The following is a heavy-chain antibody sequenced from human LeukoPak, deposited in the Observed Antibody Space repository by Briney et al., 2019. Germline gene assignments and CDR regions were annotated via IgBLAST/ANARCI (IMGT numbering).Heavy chain of an antibody. D-gene: IGHD1-26*01. V-gene: IGHV3-66*01. CDR3: ASDPISGSYQGPPYFDI. Sequence: PGGSLRLSCAASGFTFSDHYMNWVRQAPGKGLEWVSVIYSGGSTYYVDSVKGRFTISRDNSKNTLYLQMNRLRAEDTAVYYCASDPISGSYQGPPYFDIWGQGTMVTVSS. J-gene: IGHJ3*02. CDR2: IYSGGST. CDR1: GFTFSDHY.